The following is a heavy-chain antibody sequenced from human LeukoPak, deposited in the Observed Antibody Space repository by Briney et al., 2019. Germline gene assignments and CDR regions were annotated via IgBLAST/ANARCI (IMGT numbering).Heavy chain of an antibody. CDR1: GYTFTSYY. D-gene: IGHD6-19*01. V-gene: IGHV1-46*01. CDR2: INPSGGST. Sequence: ASVKVSCKASGYTFTSYYMHWVRQAPGQGLEWMGIINPSGGSTSYAQKLQGRVTMTTDTSTSTAYMELRSLRSDDTAVYYCARVKSGLVRSLGAFDIWGQGTMVTVSS. J-gene: IGHJ3*02. CDR3: ARVKSGLVRSLGAFDI.